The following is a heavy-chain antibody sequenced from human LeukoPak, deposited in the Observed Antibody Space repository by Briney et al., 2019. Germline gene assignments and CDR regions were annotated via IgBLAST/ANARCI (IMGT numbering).Heavy chain of an antibody. Sequence: GGSLRLSCAASGFTFSNYGFHWVRQAPGKGLERVSYIRSTGSSTAYADSVKGRFAIYRDNAKNSLYLQMNGLRVEDTAVYYCARGYYASWSGQPLSQHWLDPWGQGTLVTVSS. D-gene: IGHD3-3*01. CDR1: GFTFSNYG. CDR2: IRSTGSST. CDR3: ARGYYASWSGQPLSQHWLDP. J-gene: IGHJ5*02. V-gene: IGHV3-48*04.